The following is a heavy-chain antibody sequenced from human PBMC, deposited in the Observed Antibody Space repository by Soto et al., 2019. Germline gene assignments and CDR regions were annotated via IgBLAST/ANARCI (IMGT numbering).Heavy chain of an antibody. J-gene: IGHJ4*02. Sequence: GGSLRLSCAASGFTFSSYGMHWVRQAPGKGLEWVAVISYDGSNKYYADSVKGRFTISRDNSKNTLYLQMNSLRAEDTAVYYCAKEFRSDYYDSSGYYYISPFFDYWGQGTLVTVSS. CDR3: AKEFRSDYYDSSGYYYISPFFDY. V-gene: IGHV3-30*18. CDR1: GFTFSSYG. CDR2: ISYDGSNK. D-gene: IGHD3-22*01.